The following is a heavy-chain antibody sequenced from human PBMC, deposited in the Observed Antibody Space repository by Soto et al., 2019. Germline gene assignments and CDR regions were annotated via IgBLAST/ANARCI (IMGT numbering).Heavy chain of an antibody. Sequence: GGSLRLSCAASGFTFSSYWMSWVRQAPGKGLEWLANIKQDGGVKYYVDSVKGRFSISRDNAKSSLYLQMNNLRAEDTAFYFCARATQSYYDTSGYYSYVHWGQGAQVTVSS. CDR1: GFTFSSYW. V-gene: IGHV3-7*03. CDR3: ARATQSYYDTSGYYSYVH. CDR2: IKQDGGVK. D-gene: IGHD3-22*01. J-gene: IGHJ4*02.